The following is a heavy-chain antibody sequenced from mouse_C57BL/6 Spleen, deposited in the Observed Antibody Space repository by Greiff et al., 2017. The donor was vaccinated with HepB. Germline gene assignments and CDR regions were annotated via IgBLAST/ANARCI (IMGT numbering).Heavy chain of an antibody. J-gene: IGHJ2*01. CDR3: ARWEITTVVATDF. CDR2: IYPGDGDT. Sequence: VQLQESGPELVKPGASVKISCKASGYAFSSSWMNWVKQRPGKGLEWIGRIYPGDGDTNYNGKFKGKATLTADKSSSPAYMQLSSLTSEDSAVYFCARWEITTVVATDFGGQGTTLTVSS. D-gene: IGHD1-1*01. CDR1: GYAFSSSW. V-gene: IGHV1-82*01.